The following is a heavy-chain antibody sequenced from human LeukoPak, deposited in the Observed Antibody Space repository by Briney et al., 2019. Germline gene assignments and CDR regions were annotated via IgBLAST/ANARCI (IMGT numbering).Heavy chain of an antibody. D-gene: IGHD3-22*01. J-gene: IGHJ4*02. Sequence: GGSLRLSCTASGFTLGDYAMSWFRQAPGKGLEWVGFIRSKAYGGTTEYAASVKGRFTISRDDSKSIAYLQMNSLKTEDTAVYYCTRDPNYYDSGGYYVDFDYWGQGTLVTVSS. CDR3: TRDPNYYDSGGYYVDFDY. CDR2: IRSKAYGGTT. CDR1: GFTLGDYA. V-gene: IGHV3-49*03.